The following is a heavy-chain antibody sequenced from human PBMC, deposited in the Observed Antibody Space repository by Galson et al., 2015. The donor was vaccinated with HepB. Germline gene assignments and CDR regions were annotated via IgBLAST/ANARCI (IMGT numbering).Heavy chain of an antibody. CDR2: INPIAGST. CDR1: GYTFTKYY. J-gene: IGHJ5*02. D-gene: IGHD1-1*01. Sequence: SVKVSCKASGYTFTKYYIHWVRQAPGQGLEWMGSINPIAGSTINAQKFQGRLSMTGDTSTSTLYMELSSLRSDDAAVYYCVRSIQLQRRWFDPWGQGTLVTVSS. CDR3: VRSIQLQRRWFDP. V-gene: IGHV1-46*01.